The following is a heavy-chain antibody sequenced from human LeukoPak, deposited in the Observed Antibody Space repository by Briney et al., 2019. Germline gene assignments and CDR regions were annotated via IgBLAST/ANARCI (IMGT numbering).Heavy chain of an antibody. CDR2: ISSSSSNI. D-gene: IGHD4-11*01. J-gene: IGHJ3*02. CDR3: ERDHSYAFDI. V-gene: IGHV3-48*01. Sequence: PGGSLRLSCAASGFTFSSYSMNWVRQAPGKGLEWVSYISSSSSNIYYAASVKGRFTISRDNAKNSLYLQMNSLRAEDTAVYYCERDHSYAFDIWGQGTMVTVSS. CDR1: GFTFSSYS.